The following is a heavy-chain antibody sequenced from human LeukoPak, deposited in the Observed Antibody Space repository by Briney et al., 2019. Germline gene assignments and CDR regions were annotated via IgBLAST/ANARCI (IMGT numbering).Heavy chain of an antibody. CDR3: AREGYYGSGSPPSLHFDY. CDR2: TSSDLNVK. CDR1: GFTFRNYV. V-gene: IGHV3-30-3*01. J-gene: IGHJ4*02. D-gene: IGHD3-10*01. Sequence: GGSLGLSCAASGFTFRNYVIHWVRQAPGKGLEWVAVTSSDLNVKLYADSVKGRFTISRDNSRSTLYLQMNSLRPEDTAIYYCAREGYYGSGSPPSLHFDYWGQGTLVTVSS.